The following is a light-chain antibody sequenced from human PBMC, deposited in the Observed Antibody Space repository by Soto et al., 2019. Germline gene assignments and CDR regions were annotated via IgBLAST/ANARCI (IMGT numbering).Light chain of an antibody. Sequence: DVPMTQSPSSLSASVGDRVTISCRSSQNIHKYLNWYQQRPGKAPNLLVYEATSLETGVSLKLSGSGSETEFTLTINSLQPEDFATYYCQQSFVSPWTFGQGTNIEI. J-gene: IGKJ1*01. CDR1: QNIHKY. V-gene: IGKV1-39*01. CDR2: EAT. CDR3: QQSFVSPWT.